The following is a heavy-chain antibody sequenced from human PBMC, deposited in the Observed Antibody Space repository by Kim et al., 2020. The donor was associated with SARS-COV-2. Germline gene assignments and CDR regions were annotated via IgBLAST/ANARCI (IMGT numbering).Heavy chain of an antibody. J-gene: IGHJ6*03. V-gene: IGHV4-39*01. CDR1: GGSIRDSSYY. CDR3: ARQRDSGTWYVAHYYYYRDV. Sequence: SETLSLTCTVSGGSIRDSSYYWGWFRQPPGKGLEWIGTVYYSGNTYYSPSLRSRVTILVDTSKNQFSLRLGSVTAADTALYFCARQRDSGTWYVAHYYYYRDVGGKGTAVTVSS. CDR2: VYYSGNT. D-gene: IGHD6-13*01.